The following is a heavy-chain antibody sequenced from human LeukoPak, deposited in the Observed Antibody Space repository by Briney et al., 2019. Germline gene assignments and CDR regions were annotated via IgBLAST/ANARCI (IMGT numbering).Heavy chain of an antibody. CDR2: IYHSGST. J-gene: IGHJ4*02. V-gene: IGHV4-30-2*01. Sequence: PSQTLSLTCTVSDDSISSGGYSWSWIRQPPGKGLEWIGYIYHSGSTYYNPSLKSRVTISVDRSKNQFSLKLSSVTAADTAVYYCASMTTVTTVFDYWGQGTLVTVSS. CDR3: ASMTTVTTVFDY. D-gene: IGHD4-17*01. CDR1: DDSISSGGYS.